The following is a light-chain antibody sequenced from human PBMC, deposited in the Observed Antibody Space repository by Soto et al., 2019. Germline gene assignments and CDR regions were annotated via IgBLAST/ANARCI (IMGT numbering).Light chain of an antibody. Sequence: DIQMTQSPSTLSASVGDRVTITCRASQTIGNWLAWYQQRPGKAPKLLIYKASSLESGVPSRFSGTGSGTEFTLTISSLQPDDFATYYCQQYNIYPRTFGQGTKVEIK. CDR1: QTIGNW. CDR2: KAS. V-gene: IGKV1-5*03. CDR3: QQYNIYPRT. J-gene: IGKJ1*01.